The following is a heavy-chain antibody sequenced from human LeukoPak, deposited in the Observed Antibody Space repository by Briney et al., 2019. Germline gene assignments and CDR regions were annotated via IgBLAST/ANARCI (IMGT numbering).Heavy chain of an antibody. CDR2: ISYDDGTNK. Sequence: GGSLRLSCAASGFTFSTYPMHWARHAPGKGLEWVADISYDDGTNKYYADSVKGRFTISRDNSKNTLYLQMNSLRAEDTAVYYCARLNLGYGYFLEATKHDYWGQGTLVTVSS. D-gene: IGHD5-18*01. CDR3: ARLNLGYGYFLEATKHDY. CDR1: GFTFSTYP. J-gene: IGHJ4*02. V-gene: IGHV3-30-3*01.